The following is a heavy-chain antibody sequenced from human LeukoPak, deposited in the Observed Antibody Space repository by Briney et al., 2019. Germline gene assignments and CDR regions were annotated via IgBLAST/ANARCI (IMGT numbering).Heavy chain of an antibody. CDR3: ARDRDVGSGYFDY. Sequence: GGSLRLSCAASGSTVSSNYMSWVRQAPGKGLEWVSVIHSGGNTYYAGSVKGRFTISRDNSKNTLFLQMNSLRAEDTAVYYCARDRDVGSGYFDYWGQGTLVTVSS. V-gene: IGHV3-53*01. CDR1: GSTVSSNY. D-gene: IGHD1-26*01. J-gene: IGHJ4*02. CDR2: IHSGGNT.